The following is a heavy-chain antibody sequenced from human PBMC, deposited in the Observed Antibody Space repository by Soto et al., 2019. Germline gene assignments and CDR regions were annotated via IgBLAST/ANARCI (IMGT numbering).Heavy chain of an antibody. J-gene: IGHJ6*02. CDR3: ASFRGAAAGTGYYYGMDV. D-gene: IGHD6-13*01. CDR1: GYSFISYG. V-gene: IGHV1-18*04. Sequence: ASLKVSCKASGYSFISYGINWVRQAPGQGLEWMGWINAYNGYTNYAQKLQGRVTLTADTSTSTAYMELRSLRSDDTAVYYCASFRGAAAGTGYYYGMDVWGQGTTVTVSS. CDR2: INAYNGYT.